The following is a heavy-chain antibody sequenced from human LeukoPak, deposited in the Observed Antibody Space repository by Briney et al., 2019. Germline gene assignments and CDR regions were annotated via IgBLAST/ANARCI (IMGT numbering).Heavy chain of an antibody. V-gene: IGHV4-34*01. CDR1: GGSFSGYY. CDR3: ARYGSLTNWFDP. D-gene: IGHD1-26*01. CDR2: INHSGST. J-gene: IGHJ5*02. Sequence: PSETLSLTCAVYGGSFSGYYWSWIRQPPGKGLEWIGEINHSGSTNYNPSLKSRVTISVDTSKNQFSLKLSSVTAADTAVYYCARYGSLTNWFDPWGQGTLVTVSS.